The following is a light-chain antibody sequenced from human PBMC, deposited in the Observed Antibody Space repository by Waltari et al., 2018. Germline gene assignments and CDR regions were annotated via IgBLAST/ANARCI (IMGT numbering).Light chain of an antibody. V-gene: IGKV2-28*01. CDR3: MQALQTPWT. CDR1: QSLRHSNGYNY. Sequence: DIVMTQSPLSLPVTPEEPASISCRSSQSLRHSNGYNYLDWYLKKPGQSPQLLIYLGSNRASGVPDRFSVSGSGTDFTLKISRVEAEDVGVYYCMQALQTPWTFGQGTKVEIK. J-gene: IGKJ1*01. CDR2: LGS.